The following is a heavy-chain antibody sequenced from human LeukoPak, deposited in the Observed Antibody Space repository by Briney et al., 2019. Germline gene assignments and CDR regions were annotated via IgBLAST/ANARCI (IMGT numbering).Heavy chain of an antibody. D-gene: IGHD3-3*01. Sequence: ESLRLSCAASGFTFSSYAMSWVRQAPGEGRECVSHIRGIGDTYYADSVKGRFSISRDNSMNTLYLQLSSLRAEDTAIYFCAKDLAPYYDFWGGLGFDSWGQGTLVTVSS. J-gene: IGHJ4*02. CDR1: GFTFSSYA. CDR2: IRGIGDT. CDR3: AKDLAPYYDFWGGLGFDS. V-gene: IGHV3-23*01.